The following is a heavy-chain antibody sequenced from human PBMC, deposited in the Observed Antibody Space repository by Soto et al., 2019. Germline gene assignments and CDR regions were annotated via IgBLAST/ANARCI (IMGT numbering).Heavy chain of an antibody. Sequence: EVQLLESGGGLVQPGGSLRLSCAASGFTFSSYAMSWVRQAPGKGLEWVSAISGSGGSTYYADSVKGRFTISRDNSKNTLYLQMNSLRAEDTAVYYCAIFPYDILTGYYRGYFDYWGQGTLVTVSS. CDR1: GFTFSSYA. CDR2: ISGSGGST. D-gene: IGHD3-9*01. J-gene: IGHJ4*02. V-gene: IGHV3-23*01. CDR3: AIFPYDILTGYYRGYFDY.